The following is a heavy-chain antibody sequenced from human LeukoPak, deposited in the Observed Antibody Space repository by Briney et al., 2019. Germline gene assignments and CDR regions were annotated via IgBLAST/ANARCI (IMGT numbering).Heavy chain of an antibody. J-gene: IGHJ3*02. CDR3: ARSSGSVPPGNVFDI. CDR2: LSINVEIK. D-gene: IGHD3-10*01. V-gene: IGHV3-64D*06. CDR1: GFTITIYA. Sequence: VGSLRLSCSASGFTITIYAMHCVRQAPGKGLEYVSALSINVEIKFYADSLKGRFTISRDSSKHTLDLQMSSLRAEDTALYYCARSSGSVPPGNVFDIWGQGTMVTVSS.